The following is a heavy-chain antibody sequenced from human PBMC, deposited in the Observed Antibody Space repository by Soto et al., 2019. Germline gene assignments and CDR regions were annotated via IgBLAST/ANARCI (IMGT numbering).Heavy chain of an antibody. CDR2: ISAYNGNT. CDR1: GYTFTSYG. CDR3: ARYYDILTGYGPIDY. Sequence: ASVKVSCKASGYTFTSYGISWVRQAPGQGLEWMGWISAYNGNTNYAQKLQGRVTMTTDTSTSTAYMELRSLRSDDTAVYYCARYYDILTGYGPIDYWAREPWSPSPQ. D-gene: IGHD3-9*01. V-gene: IGHV1-18*01. J-gene: IGHJ4*02.